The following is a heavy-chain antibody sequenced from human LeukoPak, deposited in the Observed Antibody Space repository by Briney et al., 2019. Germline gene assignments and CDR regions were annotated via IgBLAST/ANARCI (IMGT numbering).Heavy chain of an antibody. J-gene: IGHJ4*01. D-gene: IGHD2-2*01. CDR2: TSSDGTVK. Sequence: GGSLRLSCAASGFTFSPYAMHWVRQAPGKGLVWVAVTSSDGTVKYYPDSVKGRFTISRDNSKNTLYLQVNSLRPEDTGVYYCARDPVPAAARHFDYWGQGTLVTVSS. CDR3: ARDPVPAAARHFDY. CDR1: GFTFSPYA. V-gene: IGHV3-30*04.